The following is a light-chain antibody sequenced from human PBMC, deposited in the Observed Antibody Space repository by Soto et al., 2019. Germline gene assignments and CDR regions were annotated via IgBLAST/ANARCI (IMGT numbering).Light chain of an antibody. Sequence: QSVLTKPASVSGSPGQSIPISCTGTSRDVGGYNYVSWYQQHPGKAPKLMIYDVNNRPSGVSNRFSGSKSGNTASLTISGLQAEDEADYYCSSYTSSSTVVVFGGGTKLTVL. J-gene: IGLJ2*01. V-gene: IGLV2-14*01. CDR3: SSYTSSSTVVV. CDR1: SRDVGGYNY. CDR2: DVN.